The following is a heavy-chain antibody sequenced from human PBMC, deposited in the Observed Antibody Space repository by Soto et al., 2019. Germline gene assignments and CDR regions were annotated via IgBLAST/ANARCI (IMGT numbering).Heavy chain of an antibody. V-gene: IGHV1-18*01. CDR2: ISAHNGNT. CDR3: ARGRYGDY. Sequence: QVHLVQSGAEVKKPGASVKVSCKGSGYAFTTYGITWVRQAPGQGLEWMGWISAHNGNTNYAQKPRGRVTVPRDTSTSTAYMELRSLRSADTAVYYCARGRYGDYWGQGALVTVSS. J-gene: IGHJ4*02. D-gene: IGHD1-1*01. CDR1: GYAFTTYG.